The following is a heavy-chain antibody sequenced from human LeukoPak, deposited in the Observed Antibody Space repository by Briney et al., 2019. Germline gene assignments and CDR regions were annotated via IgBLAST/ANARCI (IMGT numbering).Heavy chain of an antibody. CDR3: ARHDYSNNSPKY. J-gene: IGHJ4*02. CDR2: IYHSGST. Sequence: SETLSLTCAVSGYSISSCYYWGWIRPPPGEGLEWIGSIYHSGSTYYNPSLKSRVTISVDTAKNHFSLKLSSVTAADTAVYYCARHDYSNNSPKYWGQGTLVTVSS. V-gene: IGHV4-38-2*01. CDR1: GYSISSCYY. D-gene: IGHD4-11*01.